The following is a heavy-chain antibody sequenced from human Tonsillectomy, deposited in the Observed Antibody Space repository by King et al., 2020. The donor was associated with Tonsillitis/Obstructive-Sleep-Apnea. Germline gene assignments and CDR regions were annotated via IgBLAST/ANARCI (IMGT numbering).Heavy chain of an antibody. CDR1: GFTFSSYG. Sequence: QLVQSGGGVVQPGRSLRLSCAASGFTFSSYGMHWVRQAPGKGLEWVAVISYDGSNKYYADSVKGRFTISRDNSKNTLYLQMNSLRAEDTAVYYCAKGGARYYDFWSCYYGGYFDYWGQGTLVTVSS. J-gene: IGHJ4*02. CDR3: AKGGARYYDFWSCYYGGYFDY. CDR2: ISYDGSNK. D-gene: IGHD3-3*01. V-gene: IGHV3-30*18.